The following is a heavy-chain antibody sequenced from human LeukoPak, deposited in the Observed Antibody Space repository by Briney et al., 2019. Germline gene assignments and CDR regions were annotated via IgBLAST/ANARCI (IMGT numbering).Heavy chain of an antibody. V-gene: IGHV3-48*03. CDR1: GFTFSSYE. Sequence: GGSLRLSCAASGFTFSSYEMNWVRQAPGKGLEWVSYISSSGSTIYYADSVKGRFTISRDNAKNSLYLQMNSLRAEDTAVYYCARGGRGVAYKSPPSYWGKEPLVPVSS. CDR3: ARGGRGVAYKSPPSY. D-gene: IGHD3-10*01. J-gene: IGHJ4*02. CDR2: ISSSGSTI.